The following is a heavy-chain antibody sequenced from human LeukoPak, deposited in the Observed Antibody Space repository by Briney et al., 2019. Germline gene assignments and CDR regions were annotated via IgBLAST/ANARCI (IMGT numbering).Heavy chain of an antibody. V-gene: IGHV3-21*03. CDR1: GFTFSIKS. D-gene: IGHD3-22*01. CDR2: ISSSSSYI. CDR3: ARDRGPYYDSSGQSDY. J-gene: IGHJ4*02. Sequence: GGSLRLSCAASGFTFSIKSMNWVRQTPGKGLGWVSSISSSSSYIYYADSVKGRFTISRDNAKNSLYLQINSRRAEDTAVYYCARDRGPYYDSSGQSDYWGQGTLVTVSS.